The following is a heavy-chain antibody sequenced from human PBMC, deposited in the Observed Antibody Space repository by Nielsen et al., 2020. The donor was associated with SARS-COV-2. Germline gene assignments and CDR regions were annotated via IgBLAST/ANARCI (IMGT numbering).Heavy chain of an antibody. Sequence: SETLSLTCTVSGGSISSYYWSWIRQPPGKGLEWIGYIYYSGSTNYNPSLKSRVTISVDPSKNQFSLKLSSVTAADTAVYYCARAAGWGWLQAIPPEFDYWGQGTLVTVSS. CDR3: ARAAGWGWLQAIPPEFDY. CDR1: GGSISSYY. J-gene: IGHJ4*02. D-gene: IGHD5-24*01. V-gene: IGHV4-59*01. CDR2: IYYSGST.